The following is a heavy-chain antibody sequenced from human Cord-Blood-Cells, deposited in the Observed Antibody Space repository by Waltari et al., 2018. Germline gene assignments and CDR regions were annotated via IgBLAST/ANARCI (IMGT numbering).Heavy chain of an antibody. CDR2: IYYSVST. CDR1: GGSISSSSYY. CDR3: AILSRRVGAGYYFDY. Sequence: QLQLQESGPGLVKPSETLSLTCTVSGGSISSSSYYWGWIRQPPGKGREWIGSIYYSVSTYYNPSLKSRVTISVDTSKNHFALKLSSVTAADTAVYYCAILSRRVGAGYYFDYWGQGTLVTVSS. V-gene: IGHV4-39*01. D-gene: IGHD1-26*01. J-gene: IGHJ4*02.